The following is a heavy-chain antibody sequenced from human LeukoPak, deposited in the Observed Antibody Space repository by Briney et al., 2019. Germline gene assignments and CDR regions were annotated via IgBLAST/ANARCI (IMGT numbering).Heavy chain of an antibody. D-gene: IGHD6-19*01. CDR2: IYYSGST. Sequence: SETLSLTCTVSGGSISSYYWSWIRQPPGKGLEWIGYIYYSGSTNYNPSLKSRVTISVDTSKNQFSLKLSSVTAADTAVYYCARAKASGWYEDNYYYMDVWGKGTTVTISS. J-gene: IGHJ6*03. CDR1: GGSISSYY. V-gene: IGHV4-59*01. CDR3: ARAKASGWYEDNYYYMDV.